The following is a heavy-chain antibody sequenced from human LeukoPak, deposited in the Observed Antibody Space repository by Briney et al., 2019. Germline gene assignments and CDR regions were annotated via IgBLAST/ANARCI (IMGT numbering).Heavy chain of an antibody. CDR2: FDPEEGET. V-gene: IGHV1-24*01. CDR3: ATVPRYDYVWGSYRFEY. Sequence: ASVKVSCKVSGYTLTELSMHWVRQAPGKGLEWMGGFDPEEGETIYAQKFQGRVTMTEDTSTDTAYMELSSLRSEDTAVYYCATVPRYDYVWGSYRFEYWGQGTLVTVSS. D-gene: IGHD3-16*02. J-gene: IGHJ4*02. CDR1: GYTLTELS.